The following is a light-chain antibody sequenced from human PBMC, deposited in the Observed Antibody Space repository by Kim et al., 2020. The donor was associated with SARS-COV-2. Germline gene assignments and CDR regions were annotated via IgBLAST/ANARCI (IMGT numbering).Light chain of an antibody. CDR2: DVT. J-gene: IGLJ2*01. CDR1: SGDVGGYNY. V-gene: IGLV2-14*03. Sequence: GQSITISCTGTSGDVGGYNYVSSYQHPPGKAPHLIFYDVTHPPAGVSHRFSGSTSVNTASLTISGLQAEDEADYYCSSYTSISTLVFGGGTQLTVL. CDR3: SSYTSISTLV.